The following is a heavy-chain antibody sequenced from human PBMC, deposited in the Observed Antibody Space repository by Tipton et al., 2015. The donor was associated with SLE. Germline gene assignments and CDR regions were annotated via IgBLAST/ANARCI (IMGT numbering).Heavy chain of an antibody. CDR2: INWKGGST. V-gene: IGHV3-20*04. J-gene: IGHJ3*02. Sequence: SLRLSCEASGFTFEDYGMRWVRQVAGKGLEWVSGINWKGGSTGYEDAVKGRFTISRDNGKNSLYLQMNRLRAEDTALYYCVRVTLGVVHDAFDIWGQGTRVNVSS. D-gene: IGHD3-3*01. CDR1: GFTFEDYG. CDR3: VRVTLGVVHDAFDI.